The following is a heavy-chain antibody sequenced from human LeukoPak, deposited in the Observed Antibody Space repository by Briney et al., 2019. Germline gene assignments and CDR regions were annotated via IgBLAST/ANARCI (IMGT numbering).Heavy chain of an antibody. Sequence: ASVKVSYKASGYTFTGYYMHWVREAPGQGVECMGWINPNSGGTNYAQKFQGRVTMTRDTSISTAYMELSRLRSDDTAVYCCARGASGVYTVTTSWFDPWGQGTLVTVSS. CDR2: INPNSGGT. CDR1: GYTFTGYY. J-gene: IGHJ5*02. D-gene: IGHD4-17*01. CDR3: ARGASGVYTVTTSWFDP. V-gene: IGHV1-2*02.